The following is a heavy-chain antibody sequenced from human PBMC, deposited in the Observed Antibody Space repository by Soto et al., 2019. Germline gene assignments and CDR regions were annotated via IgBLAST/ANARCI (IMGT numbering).Heavy chain of an antibody. Sequence: QVQLQESGPGLVKPSGTLSLTCAVSGGSISSSNWWSWVRQPPGKGLEWIGEIYHSGSTNYNPSLKSRVTISVDKSKNQFSLKLSSVTAADMAVYYCARVERLKIRGYYYGMDVWGQGTTVTVSS. CDR1: GGSISSSNW. CDR3: ARVERLKIRGYYYGMDV. J-gene: IGHJ6*02. D-gene: IGHD3-3*01. V-gene: IGHV4-4*02. CDR2: IYHSGST.